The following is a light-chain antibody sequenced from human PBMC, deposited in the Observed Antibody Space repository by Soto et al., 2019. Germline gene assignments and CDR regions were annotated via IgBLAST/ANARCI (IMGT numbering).Light chain of an antibody. V-gene: IGKV3-15*01. J-gene: IGKJ2*01. Sequence: EIVMTQSPATLSVSPGERATLSCRASQSVGTNLVWYQHKPGQAPRPLIYGASIRATGIPARFSDSGSGTEFTLTISSLQSEDSAVYFCQQYYYWPPYTFGQGTKVDIK. CDR3: QQYYYWPPYT. CDR2: GAS. CDR1: QSVGTN.